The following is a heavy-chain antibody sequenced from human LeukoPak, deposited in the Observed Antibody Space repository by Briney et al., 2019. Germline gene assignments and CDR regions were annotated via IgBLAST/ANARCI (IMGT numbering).Heavy chain of an antibody. CDR1: GFTFSNYA. D-gene: IGHD6-13*01. J-gene: IGHJ4*02. CDR2: ISNSGGRT. V-gene: IGHV3-23*01. Sequence: GGSLRLSCAASGFTFSNYAMSWVRQAPGKGPEWVSVISNSGGRTYYADSVMGRFTISRDNSKNTLHLQLNSLRVEDTAIYYCAKEGDDNSWYRRYVDYWGQGTLVAVSS. CDR3: AKEGDDNSWYRRYVDY.